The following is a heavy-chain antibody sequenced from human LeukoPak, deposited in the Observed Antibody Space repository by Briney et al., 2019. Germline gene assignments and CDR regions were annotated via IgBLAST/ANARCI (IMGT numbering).Heavy chain of an antibody. CDR3: ARVKANYDSSGYYPWYFDY. J-gene: IGHJ4*02. CDR2: INWNGGST. CDR1: GFTFDDYG. Sequence: GSLRLSCAASGFTFDDYGMSWVRQAPGKGLEWVSGINWNGGSTGYADSVKGRFTISRDNAKNSLYLQMNSLRAEDTALYYCARVKANYDSSGYYPWYFDYWGQGTLVTVSS. D-gene: IGHD3-22*01. V-gene: IGHV3-20*04.